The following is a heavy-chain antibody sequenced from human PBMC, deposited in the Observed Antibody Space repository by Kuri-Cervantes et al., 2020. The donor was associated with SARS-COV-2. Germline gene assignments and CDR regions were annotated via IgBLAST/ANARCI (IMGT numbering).Heavy chain of an antibody. D-gene: IGHD4-23*01. J-gene: IGHJ3*02. CDR2: IYPGDSDT. Sequence: KVSCKGSGYSFTSYWIGWVRQMPGKGLEWMGIIYPGDSDTRYSPSFQGQVTISADKSISTAYLQWSSLKASDTAMYYCARHRIYGGNPYDAFDIWGHGTMVTVSS. CDR1: GYSFTSYW. V-gene: IGHV5-51*01. CDR3: ARHRIYGGNPYDAFDI.